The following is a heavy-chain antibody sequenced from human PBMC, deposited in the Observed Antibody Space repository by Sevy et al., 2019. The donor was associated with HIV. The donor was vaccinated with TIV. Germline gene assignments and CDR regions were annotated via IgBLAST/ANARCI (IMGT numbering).Heavy chain of an antibody. CDR1: GGTLNNYG. CDR2: IIPSVGIA. CDR3: ASVRPCGGDCYFFDT. Sequence: ASVKVSCKVSGGTLNNYGMNWVRQAPGQGLEWMGGIIPSVGIASYAQKIKGRAAISADTSTSTLYLEVGRLRSDDTAVYFCASVRPCGGDCYFFDTWGQGTLVTVSS. D-gene: IGHD2-21*02. J-gene: IGHJ4*02. V-gene: IGHV1-69*10.